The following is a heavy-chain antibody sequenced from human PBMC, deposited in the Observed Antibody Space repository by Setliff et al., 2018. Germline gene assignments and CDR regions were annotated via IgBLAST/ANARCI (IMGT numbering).Heavy chain of an antibody. J-gene: IGHJ6*03. V-gene: IGHV4-59*08. Sequence: PSETLSLTCTVSSGSINSYYWSWIRQPPGKGLEWIGHIYYSGSTNYNPSLKSRVTISLDSSKTQFSLKLSSVTAADTAVYYCARAMYSAGYYGGGYSYYYMDVWGKGTTVTVSS. D-gene: IGHD3-22*01. CDR3: ARAMYSAGYYGGGYSYYYMDV. CDR2: IYYSGST. CDR1: SGSINSYY.